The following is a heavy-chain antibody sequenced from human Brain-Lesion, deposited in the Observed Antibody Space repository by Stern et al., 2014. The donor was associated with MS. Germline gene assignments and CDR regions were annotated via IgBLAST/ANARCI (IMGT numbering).Heavy chain of an antibody. CDR1: GGTFTTYP. Sequence: VQLVESGPEVKKPGSSVQVSCKASGGTFTTYPITWLRQAPGQGLEWMGLIIPIFGSPSYAQKFQGRVTITADRSTTTVYMKLSSLKSDDAAVYYCAKDGPALVTNWFDPWGRGTLVTVSS. D-gene: IGHD5-18*01. J-gene: IGHJ5*02. CDR2: IIPIFGSP. CDR3: AKDGPALVTNWFDP. V-gene: IGHV1-69*06.